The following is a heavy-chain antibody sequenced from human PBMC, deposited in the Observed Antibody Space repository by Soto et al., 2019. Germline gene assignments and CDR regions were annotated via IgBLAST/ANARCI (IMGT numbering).Heavy chain of an antibody. Sequence: VQLVESGGGLAKPGGSLRLSCAASGFTFSDHYMSWIRQAPGKGLEWISYINPTGTYTHYADSVKGRFTISRDNAENSLYLQMNSLRAEDMALYYCTRGHHSMDVWGQGATVTVSS. D-gene: IGHD5-18*01. CDR2: INPTGTYT. V-gene: IGHV3-11*06. CDR3: TRGHHSMDV. CDR1: GFTFSDHY. J-gene: IGHJ6*02.